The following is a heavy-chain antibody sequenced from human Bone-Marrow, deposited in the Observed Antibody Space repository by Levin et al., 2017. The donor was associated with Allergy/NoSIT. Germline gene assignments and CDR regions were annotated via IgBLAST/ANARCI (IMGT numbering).Heavy chain of an antibody. CDR3: ARESASNYGMDV. J-gene: IGHJ6*02. CDR2: IYSGGST. Sequence: GESLKISCAASGFTVSSNQMSWVRQAPGKGLDWVSIIYSGGSTYYADSVKGRFTISRDNSKNTLYLQMNSLRAEDTAMYYCARESASNYGMDVWGQGTTVTVSS. V-gene: IGHV3-53*01. CDR1: GFTVSSNQ.